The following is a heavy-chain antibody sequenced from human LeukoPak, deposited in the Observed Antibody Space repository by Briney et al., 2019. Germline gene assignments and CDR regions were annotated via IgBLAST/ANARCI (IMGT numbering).Heavy chain of an antibody. D-gene: IGHD1-20*01. V-gene: IGHV3-74*01. Sequence: GGSLRLSCVASGFIFSNYWMYWVRQAPGKGLVWVPRINGDGSYGVSVNGRFTISRDNAKSTLYLQMHNLRVEDTAVYYCASYNWNYDMDVWGQGTTVIVSS. J-gene: IGHJ6*02. CDR2: INGDGS. CDR3: ASYNWNYDMDV. CDR1: GFIFSNYW.